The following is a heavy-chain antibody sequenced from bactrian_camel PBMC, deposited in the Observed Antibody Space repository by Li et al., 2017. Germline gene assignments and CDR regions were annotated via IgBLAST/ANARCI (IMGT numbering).Heavy chain of an antibody. V-gene: IGHV3S26*01. CDR1: GYTYSSFC. Sequence: HVQLVESGGGSVQAGGSLRLSCAASGYTYSSFCMVWFRQGPGKEREGVVANDSAGSRRYADSVKGRFTISQDNAKNTLYPHMNSLKPEDTSMCTSAAPTRGFLVTMFPRLFPTKTVRGPGDPGHRL. CDR2: NDSAGSR. J-gene: IGHJ4*01. D-gene: IGHD4*01.